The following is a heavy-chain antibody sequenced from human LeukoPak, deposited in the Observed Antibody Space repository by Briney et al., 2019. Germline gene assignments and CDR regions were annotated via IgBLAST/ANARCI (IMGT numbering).Heavy chain of an antibody. V-gene: IGHV3-48*01. J-gene: IGHJ3*02. Sequence: GGSLRLSCAASGFTVSSNYMSWVRQAPGKGLEWVSYISSSSSTIYYADSVKGRFTISRDNAKNSLYLQMNSLRAEDTAVYYCARPTHEALYDSSGYYSDAFDIWGQGTMVTVSS. CDR2: ISSSSSTI. CDR1: GFTVSSNY. CDR3: ARPTHEALYDSSGYYSDAFDI. D-gene: IGHD3-22*01.